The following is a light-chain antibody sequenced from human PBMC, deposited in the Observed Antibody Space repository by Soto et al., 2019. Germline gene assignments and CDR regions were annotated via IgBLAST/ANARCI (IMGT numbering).Light chain of an antibody. J-gene: IGKJ1*01. Sequence: DIQMTQSPSSLSASVGDRVTITCQASQNINNYLNWYQQKPGQAPRLLIYGASTRATDMPGTFSGRGSGTDFTLAISSLQPEDSATYYCLQDINYPWTFGQGTKVDIK. V-gene: IGKV1-33*01. CDR2: GAS. CDR1: QNINNY. CDR3: LQDINYPWT.